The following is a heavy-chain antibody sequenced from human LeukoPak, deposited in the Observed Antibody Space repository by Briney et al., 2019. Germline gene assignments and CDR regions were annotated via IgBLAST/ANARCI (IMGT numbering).Heavy chain of an antibody. CDR1: GFTFSDYY. CDR2: ISSSSSYT. J-gene: IGHJ6*04. CDR3: AKLEVRGVNNPRYKYYYYGMDV. V-gene: IGHV3-11*06. Sequence: PGGSLRLSCAASGFTFSDYYMSWIRQAPGKGREWVSYISSSSSYTNYAHSVKGRFTISRDNAKNTLYLQMNSLRAEETAEYYCAKLEVRGVNNPRYKYYYYGMDVWGKGTTVTVSS. D-gene: IGHD3-10*01.